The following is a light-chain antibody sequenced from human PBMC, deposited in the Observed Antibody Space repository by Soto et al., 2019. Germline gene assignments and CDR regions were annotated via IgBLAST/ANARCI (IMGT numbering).Light chain of an antibody. CDR2: EVS. CDR1: SSDIGAYDY. V-gene: IGLV2-14*01. Sequence: QSALTQPASLSGSPGQSITISCTGTSSDIGAYDYVSWFQQHPGKAPKLMISEVSNRPSGVSNRFSGSKSGNTASLTISGLQAEDEADYYCSSYTSSNSFLFGGGTKVTVL. CDR3: SSYTSSNSFL. J-gene: IGLJ2*01.